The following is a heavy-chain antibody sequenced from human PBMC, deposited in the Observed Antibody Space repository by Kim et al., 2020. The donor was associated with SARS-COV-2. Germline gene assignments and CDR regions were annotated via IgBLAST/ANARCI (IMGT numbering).Heavy chain of an antibody. J-gene: IGHJ3*02. D-gene: IGHD3-10*01. V-gene: IGHV4-59*09. Sequence: LKSRVTISADTSQNQQISLKLNSVTAADTAVYYCARGGRIQLWSPGDAFDIWGQGTLVTVSS. CDR3: ARGGRIQLWSPGDAFDI.